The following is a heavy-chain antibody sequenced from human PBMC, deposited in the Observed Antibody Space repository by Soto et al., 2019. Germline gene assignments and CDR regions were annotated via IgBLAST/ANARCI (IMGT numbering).Heavy chain of an antibody. Sequence: ASVKVFCKVSGYTLTELSMHWVRQAPGKGLEWMGGFDPEDGETIYAQKFQGRVTMTKDTSTDTAYMELSSLRSEDTAVYYCATEDKRCSGGSCYSALGMDVWGKGTTVTVSS. CDR3: ATEDKRCSGGSCYSALGMDV. V-gene: IGHV1-24*01. D-gene: IGHD2-15*01. CDR2: FDPEDGET. J-gene: IGHJ6*04. CDR1: GYTLTELS.